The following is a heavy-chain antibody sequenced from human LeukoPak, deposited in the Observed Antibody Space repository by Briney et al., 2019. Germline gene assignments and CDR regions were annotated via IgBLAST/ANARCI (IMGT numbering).Heavy chain of an antibody. CDR2: IYDSGST. CDR3: ARSPLGQQQDY. CDR1: GGSIRSSYYY. D-gene: IGHD6-13*01. V-gene: IGHV4-39*07. J-gene: IGHJ4*02. Sequence: PSETLSLTCTVSGGSIRSSYYYWGWIRQPPGKGLEWIGSIYDSGSTYYNPSLKSRVTISVDTSKNQFSLKLSSVTAADTAVYYCARSPLGQQQDYWGQGTLVTVSS.